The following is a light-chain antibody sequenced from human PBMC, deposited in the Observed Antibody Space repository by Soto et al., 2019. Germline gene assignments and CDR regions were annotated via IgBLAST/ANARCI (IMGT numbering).Light chain of an antibody. V-gene: IGKV1-5*03. CDR1: QSIRSW. J-gene: IGKJ1*01. CDR3: QHYNSYSEA. Sequence: DIPITQFPATLSAYVGDSVPITCRASQSIRSWLAWYQQKQGKAATLLIYKASTLKSGVPSRFSGSGSGTELTITISSLKPDDFETYYCQHYNSYSEAFGQGTKVDI. CDR2: KAS.